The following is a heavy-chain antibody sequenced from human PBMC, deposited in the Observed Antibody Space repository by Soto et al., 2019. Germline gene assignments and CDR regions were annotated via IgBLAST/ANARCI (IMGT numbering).Heavy chain of an antibody. D-gene: IGHD3-10*01. CDR1: SDSISSSSYY. CDR3: ARQREGYYGPGSYWFFDS. Sequence: SETLSLTCTVSSDSISSSSYYWGWIRQPPGKGLEWIGNIYYSGSTYYNPSLKSRVTISVDTSQNQFSLKMSSVTAAETAVYYCARQREGYYGPGSYWFFDSWGQGSPVTVSS. CDR2: IYYSGST. J-gene: IGHJ4*02. V-gene: IGHV4-39*01.